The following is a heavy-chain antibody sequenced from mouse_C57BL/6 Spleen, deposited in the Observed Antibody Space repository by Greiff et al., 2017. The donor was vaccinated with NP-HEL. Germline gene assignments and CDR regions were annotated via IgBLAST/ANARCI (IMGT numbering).Heavy chain of an antibody. D-gene: IGHD1-1*01. CDR2: INPNNGGT. J-gene: IGHJ3*01. CDR1: GYTFTDYN. CDR3: ARPSYGSSPWFAY. V-gene: IGHV1-18*01. Sequence: EVMLVESGPELVKPGASVKIPCKASGYTFTDYNMDWVKQSHGKSLEWIGDINPNNGGTIYNQKFKGKATLTVDKSSSTAYMELRSLTSEDTAVYYCARPSYGSSPWFAYWGQGTLVTVSA.